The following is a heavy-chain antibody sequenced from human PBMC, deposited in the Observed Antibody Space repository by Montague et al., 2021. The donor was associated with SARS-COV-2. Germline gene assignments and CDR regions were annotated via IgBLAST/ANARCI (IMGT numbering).Heavy chain of an antibody. D-gene: IGHD6-13*01. CDR2: INYSGST. CDR1: GGSISSSSYY. J-gene: IGHJ6*02. CDR3: AGVGRQRPVQLSGMDV. V-gene: IGHV4-39*07. Sequence: SETLSLTCTVSGGSISSSSYYWGWIRQPPGKGLEWIGSINYSGSTYYNPSLKSRVTISVDTSKNKFSLKLSSVTAADTAVYYCAGVGRQRPVQLSGMDVWGQGTTVTVSS.